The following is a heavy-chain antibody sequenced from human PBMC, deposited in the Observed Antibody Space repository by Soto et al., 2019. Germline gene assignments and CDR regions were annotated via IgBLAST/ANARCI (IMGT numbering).Heavy chain of an antibody. CDR3: ARAGGVMTTELDY. V-gene: IGHV4-31*11. J-gene: IGHJ4*02. CDR2: IYYSGST. D-gene: IGHD3-16*01. CDR1: GDSISSGGYY. Sequence: SETLSRTCAVSGDSISSGGYYWSWIRQHPGKGLEWIGYIYYSGSTYYNPSLKSRVTISVDTSKNQFSLKLSSVTAADTAVYYCARAGGVMTTELDYWGQGTLVTVSS.